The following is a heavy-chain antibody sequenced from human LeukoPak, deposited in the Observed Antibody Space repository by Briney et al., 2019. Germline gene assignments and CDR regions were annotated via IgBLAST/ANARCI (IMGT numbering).Heavy chain of an antibody. V-gene: IGHV1-3*01. CDR1: GYTFTSYA. CDR3: ARDLWFGELLGAFDY. J-gene: IGHJ4*02. Sequence: GASVKVSCKASGYTFTSYAMHWVRQAPGQRLEWMGWINAGNGNTKYSQKFRGRVTITRDTSASTAYMELSSLRSEDTAVYYCARDLWFGELLGAFDYWGQGTLVTVSS. CDR2: INAGNGNT. D-gene: IGHD3-10*01.